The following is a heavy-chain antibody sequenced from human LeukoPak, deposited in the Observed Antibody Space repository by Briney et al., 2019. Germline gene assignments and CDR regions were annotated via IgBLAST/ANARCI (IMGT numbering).Heavy chain of an antibody. CDR2: IIPIFGTA. V-gene: IGHV1-69*05. CDR1: GGTFSSYA. CDR3: ARRFSQRWLTDAFDI. D-gene: IGHD5-24*01. J-gene: IGHJ3*02. Sequence: VASVKVSCKASGGTFSSYAISWVRQAPGQGLEWMGGIIPIFGTASYAQKFQGRVTITTDESTSTAYMELSSLRSEDTAVYYCARRFSQRWLTDAFDIWGQGTMVTVSS.